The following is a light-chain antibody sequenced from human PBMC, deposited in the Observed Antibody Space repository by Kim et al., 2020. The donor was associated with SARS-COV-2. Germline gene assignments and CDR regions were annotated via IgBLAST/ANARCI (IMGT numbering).Light chain of an antibody. J-gene: IGLJ3*02. CDR3: QVWDSSTAHWV. CDR1: NIGSKN. CDR2: RDS. Sequence: SYELTQPLSVSVALGQTARITCGGNNIGSKNVHWYQQKPGQAPVLVIYRDSNRPSGIPERFSGSNSGNTATLTISRAQAGDEADYYCQVWDSSTAHWVFG. V-gene: IGLV3-9*01.